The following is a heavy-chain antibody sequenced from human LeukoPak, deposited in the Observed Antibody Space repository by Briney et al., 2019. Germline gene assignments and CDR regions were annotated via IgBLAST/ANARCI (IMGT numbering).Heavy chain of an antibody. CDR3: CAVVATIDTLYYFDY. V-gene: IGHV1-69*05. D-gene: IGHD5-12*01. CDR1: GGTFSSYA. J-gene: IGHJ4*02. Sequence: SVKVSCKASGGTFSSYAISWVRQAPGQGLEWMGRIIPIFGTANYAQKFQGRATITTDESTSTAYMELSSLRSEDTAVYYCCAVVATIDTLYYFDYWGQGTLVTVSP. CDR2: IIPIFGTA.